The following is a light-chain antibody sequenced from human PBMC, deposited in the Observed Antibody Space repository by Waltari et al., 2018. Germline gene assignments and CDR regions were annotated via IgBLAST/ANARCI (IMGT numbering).Light chain of an antibody. Sequence: QSALTQPPSAYGSPGQSVTISCTGTSSDVGSYNYVSWYQQHPGKAPKLMIYEVSKRPSGVPDRFSGSKSGNTASLTVSGLQAEDETDYYCSSYAGRNNLVFGGGTKLTVL. CDR3: SSYAGRNNLV. CDR1: SSDVGSYNY. J-gene: IGLJ2*01. CDR2: EVS. V-gene: IGLV2-8*01.